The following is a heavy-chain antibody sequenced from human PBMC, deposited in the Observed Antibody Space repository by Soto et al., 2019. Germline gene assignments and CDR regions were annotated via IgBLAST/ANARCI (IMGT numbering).Heavy chain of an antibody. D-gene: IGHD3-3*01. V-gene: IGHV3-30*18. CDR3: AKLGYYDFWSGSAGTGFDI. Sequence: GGSLRLSCAASGFTFSSYGMHWVRQAPGKGLEWVAVISYDGSNKYYADSVKGRFTISRDNSKNTLYLQMNSLRAEDTAVYYCAKLGYYDFWSGSAGTGFDIWGQGTMVTVSS. CDR2: ISYDGSNK. CDR1: GFTFSSYG. J-gene: IGHJ3*02.